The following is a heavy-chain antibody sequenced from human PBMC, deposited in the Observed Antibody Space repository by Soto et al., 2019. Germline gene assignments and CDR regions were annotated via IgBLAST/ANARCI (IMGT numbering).Heavy chain of an antibody. CDR3: TKEHDYGYYGWFDP. D-gene: IGHD4-17*01. V-gene: IGHV3-23*01. CDR2: ITNSGAST. CDR1: GFAFNSYA. Sequence: PGGSLRLSCVASGFAFNSYAMTWVRQAPGKGLEWVSTITNSGASTYYADSVKGRFTISRDNSKNTLYMQMTTLTAEDTAIYYCTKEHDYGYYGWFDPWGQGTLVTVSS. J-gene: IGHJ5*02.